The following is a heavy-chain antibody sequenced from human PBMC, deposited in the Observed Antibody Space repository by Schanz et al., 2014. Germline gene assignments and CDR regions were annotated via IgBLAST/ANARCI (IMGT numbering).Heavy chain of an antibody. CDR1: GGSISSYY. D-gene: IGHD6-25*01. V-gene: IGHV4-59*04. CDR2: IYHSGST. Sequence: QVQLQESGPGLVKPSQTLSLTCTVSGGSISSYYWSWIRQPPGKGLEWIGYIYHSGSTYYNPSLKSRVTMSLDTSKNQLSLKLTAVTAVDTAVYYCAGMAAVTYFDFWGQGALVTVSS. CDR3: AGMAAVTYFDF. J-gene: IGHJ4*02.